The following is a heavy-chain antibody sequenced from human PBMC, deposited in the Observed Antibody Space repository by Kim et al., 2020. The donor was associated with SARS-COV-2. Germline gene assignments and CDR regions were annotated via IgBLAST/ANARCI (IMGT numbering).Heavy chain of an antibody. D-gene: IGHD3-9*01. CDR3: AREGDILTGYQYGMDG. V-gene: IGHV3-53*01. Sequence: SVTGRFTISRDNSKNTLCLQMNSLRAEETAVYYCAREGDILTGYQYGMDGWGQGTTGTVSS. J-gene: IGHJ6*02.